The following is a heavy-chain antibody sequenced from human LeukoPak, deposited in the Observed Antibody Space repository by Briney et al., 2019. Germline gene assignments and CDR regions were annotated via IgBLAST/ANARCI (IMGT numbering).Heavy chain of an antibody. D-gene: IGHD6-19*01. CDR1: GGSIDSSGSY. CDR2: VYYGGDA. V-gene: IGHV4-39*01. J-gene: IGHJ6*02. CDR3: ARLFSRGWPYYYGLGA. Sequence: SETLSLTCTVSGGSIDSSGSYWGWIRQPPGKGLEWIGCVYYGGDAYYNPSLKSRVTISADLSKNQFSLSLISVTAADTALYYCARLFSRGWPYYYGLGAWGQGTTVTVSS.